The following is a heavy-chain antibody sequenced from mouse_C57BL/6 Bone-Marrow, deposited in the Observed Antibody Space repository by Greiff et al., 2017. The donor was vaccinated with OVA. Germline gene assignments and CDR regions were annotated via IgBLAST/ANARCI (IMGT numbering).Heavy chain of an antibody. CDR2: IWSGGST. J-gene: IGHJ3*01. CDR3: ARLGRRFAY. D-gene: IGHD4-1*01. Sequence: QVQLKESGPGLVQPSQSLSITCTVSGFSLTNYGVHWVRQSPGKGLEWLGVIWSGGSTDYNAAFISRLSISKDNSKSQVFFKMNSLQADDTAIYYCARLGRRFAYWGQGTLVTVSA. CDR1: GFSLTNYG. V-gene: IGHV2-2*01.